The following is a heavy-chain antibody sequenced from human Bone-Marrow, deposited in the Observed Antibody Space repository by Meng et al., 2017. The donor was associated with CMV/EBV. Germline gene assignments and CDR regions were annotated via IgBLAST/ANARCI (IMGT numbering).Heavy chain of an antibody. CDR1: GYTFTGYY. J-gene: IGHJ4*02. D-gene: IGHD3-10*01. CDR2: INPNSGGT. Sequence: ASVKVSCKASGYTFTGYYMHWVRQAPGQGLEWMGWINPNSGGTNYAQKFQGRVTMTRDTSISTAYMELSRLRSDDTAVYYCARFERRSRLDSGSSFDHWGQGTLVTVSS. V-gene: IGHV1-2*02. CDR3: ARFERRSRLDSGSSFDH.